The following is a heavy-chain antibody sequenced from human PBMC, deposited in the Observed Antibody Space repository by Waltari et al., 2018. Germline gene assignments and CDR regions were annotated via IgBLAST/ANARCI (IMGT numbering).Heavy chain of an antibody. J-gene: IGHJ3*02. D-gene: IGHD3-3*01. Sequence: QVQLQQCGAGLLKPSETLSCTCAVYGGSFSCYYWTWLRHPPGKGLESTGEINHSGRTNYNPSIKSRVTISVDTSKNQFSLKLSSVTAADTAVYYCTIFGVVTPDAFDIWGQGTMVTVSS. CDR2: INHSGRT. V-gene: IGHV4-34*01. CDR1: GGSFSCYY. CDR3: TIFGVVTPDAFDI.